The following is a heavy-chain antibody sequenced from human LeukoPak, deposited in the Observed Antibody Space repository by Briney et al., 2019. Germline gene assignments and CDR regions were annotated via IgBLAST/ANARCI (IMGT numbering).Heavy chain of an antibody. V-gene: IGHV1-69*13. J-gene: IGHJ6*02. CDR1: GGTFSSYA. D-gene: IGHD4-11*01. CDR3: ARKEVTTVEHYYYGMDV. Sequence: SVKVSCKASGGTFSSYAISWVRQAPGQGLEWMGGIIPIFGTANYAQKFQGRVTITADESTSTAYMELSSLRSEDTAVYYCARKEVTTVEHYYYGMDVWGQGTTVTVSS. CDR2: IIPIFGTA.